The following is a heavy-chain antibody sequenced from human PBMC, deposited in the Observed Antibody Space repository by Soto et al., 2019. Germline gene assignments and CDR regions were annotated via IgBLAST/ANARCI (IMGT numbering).Heavy chain of an antibody. CDR1: DGSSNISSYY. D-gene: IGHD1-7*01. Sequence: PSQTLSLTCTVSDGSSNISSYYWSWIRQPPGKGLEWIGSIHYSGSTYYNPPLKSRVTISVDTSKKQFSLKLSSVIAADTAVYFCARHAARQTTWDYNYRGQGTLVTGSS. CDR2: IHYSGST. CDR3: ARHAARQTTWDYNY. J-gene: IGHJ4*02. V-gene: IGHV4-39*01.